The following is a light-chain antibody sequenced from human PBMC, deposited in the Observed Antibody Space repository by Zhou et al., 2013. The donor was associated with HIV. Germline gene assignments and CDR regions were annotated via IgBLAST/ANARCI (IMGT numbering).Light chain of an antibody. CDR2: AAS. J-gene: IGKJ1*01. CDR3: QQSYSTPWT. CDR1: QGLTNS. V-gene: IGKV1-39*01. Sequence: DIQMTQSPSSLSASVGDRITITCRASQGLTNSLAWYQQRPGQAPKLLIYAASSLQSGVPSRFSGSGSGTDFTLTISSLQPEDFATYYCQQSYSTPWTFGQGTKVEIK.